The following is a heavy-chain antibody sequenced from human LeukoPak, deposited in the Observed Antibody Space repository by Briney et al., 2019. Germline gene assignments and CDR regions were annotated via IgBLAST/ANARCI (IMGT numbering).Heavy chain of an antibody. J-gene: IGHJ4*02. D-gene: IGHD5-18*01. CDR1: GLTFSSYP. V-gene: IGHV3-30-3*01. Sequence: AGGSLRLSCAASGLTFSSYPMHWVRQAPGKGLEWVAVISYDGSEKHYADPVKGRFTISRDNSENIVYLQMNNLRAEDTAVYYCAGRVTGYSSGYVYWGQGTLVTVSS. CDR2: ISYDGSEK. CDR3: AGRVTGYSSGYVY.